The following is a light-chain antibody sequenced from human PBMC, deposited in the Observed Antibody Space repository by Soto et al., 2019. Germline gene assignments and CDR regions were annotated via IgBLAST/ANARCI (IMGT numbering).Light chain of an antibody. CDR2: DAS. CDR1: QSVSSY. Sequence: EIVLTRSPVTLVLSPGERATLSCRASQSVSSYLAWYQQKPGQAPRLLIYDASNRATGVPARFSGSGSGTDFALTINSLEPEDFAVYYCQQRSNWPPWTFGQGTKVEIK. CDR3: QQRSNWPPWT. V-gene: IGKV3-11*01. J-gene: IGKJ1*01.